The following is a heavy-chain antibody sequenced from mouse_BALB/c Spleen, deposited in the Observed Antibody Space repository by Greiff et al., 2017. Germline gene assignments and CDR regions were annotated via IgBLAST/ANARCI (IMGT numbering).Heavy chain of an antibody. Sequence: DVKLQESGPGLVKPSQSLSLTCTVTGYSITSDYAWNWIRQFPGTKLEWMGYISYSGSTSYNPSLKSRISITRDTSKNQFFLQLNSVTTEDTATYYCAPLFYYDYGGFAYWGQGTLVTVSA. CDR3: APLFYYDYGGFAY. CDR1: GYSITSDYA. J-gene: IGHJ3*01. D-gene: IGHD2-4*01. V-gene: IGHV3-2*02. CDR2: ISYSGST.